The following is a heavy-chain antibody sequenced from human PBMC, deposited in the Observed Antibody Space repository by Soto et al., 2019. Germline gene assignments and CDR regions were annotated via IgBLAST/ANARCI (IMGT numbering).Heavy chain of an antibody. CDR1: GGTFSSYT. Sequence: QVQLVQSGAEVKKPESSVKVSCKASGGTFSSYTISWVRQAPGQGLEWMGRIIPILGIANYAQKFQGRVTITADKSTSTAYMELSSLRSEDTAVYYCARDVTMILDYWGQGTLVTVSS. CDR3: ARDVTMILDY. J-gene: IGHJ4*02. V-gene: IGHV1-69*08. D-gene: IGHD3-22*01. CDR2: IIPILGIA.